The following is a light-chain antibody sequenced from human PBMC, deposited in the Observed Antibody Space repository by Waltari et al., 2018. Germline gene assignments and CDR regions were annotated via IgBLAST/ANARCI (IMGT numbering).Light chain of an antibody. J-gene: IGKJ3*01. CDR1: QYIRSF. CDR2: YAN. CDR3: QQGNSYPFT. V-gene: IGKV1-13*02. Sequence: IQISQSPSSMSAYVGDRGPINCLASQYIRSFLNWYQPKPGKAPKLLIYYANSLASGVPSRFSGSGSGTEFTLTISSLQPEDFATYDCQQGNSYPFTFGPGTKLDIK.